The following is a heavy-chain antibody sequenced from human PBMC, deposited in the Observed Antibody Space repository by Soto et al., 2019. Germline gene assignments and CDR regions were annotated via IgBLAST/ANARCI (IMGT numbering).Heavy chain of an antibody. CDR3: ARWVCAKDSGYDPCGFDY. J-gene: IGHJ4*02. Sequence: GGSLRLSCAASGFTFSDYYMSWIRQAPGKGLEWVSYISSSGSTIYYADSVKGRFTISRDNAKNSLYLQMNSLRAEDTAVYYCARWVCAKDSGYDPCGFDYWGQGTLVTVSS. CDR1: GFTFSDYY. CDR2: ISSSGSTI. D-gene: IGHD5-12*01. V-gene: IGHV3-11*01.